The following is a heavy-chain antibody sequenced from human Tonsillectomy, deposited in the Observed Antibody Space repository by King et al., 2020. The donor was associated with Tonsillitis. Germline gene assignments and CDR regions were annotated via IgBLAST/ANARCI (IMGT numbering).Heavy chain of an antibody. CDR1: GYTFTTYY. CDR3: ARPSGPSGSYPVWSWFDP. D-gene: IGHD1-26*01. J-gene: IGHJ5*02. CDR2: INPSGGST. Sequence: QLVQSGAEVKKPGASVKVSCKASGYTFTTYYMHWVRQAPGQGLEWMGIINPSGGSTIYAQKFQGRVTMTRDTSTSTVYMELSSLRSEDTAVYYCARPSGPSGSYPVWSWFDPWGQGTLVTVSS. V-gene: IGHV1-46*01.